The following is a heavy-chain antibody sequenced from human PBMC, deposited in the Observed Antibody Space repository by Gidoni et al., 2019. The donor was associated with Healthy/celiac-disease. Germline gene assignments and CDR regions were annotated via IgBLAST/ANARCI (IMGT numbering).Heavy chain of an antibody. V-gene: IGHV3-23*01. CDR3: AKDRDKIAVAGTHQLFGWFDP. J-gene: IGHJ5*02. CDR1: GFTFSSYA. Sequence: EVQLLESGGGLVQPGGSLRLSCAASGFTFSSYAMSWVRQAPGKGLEWVSAISGSGGSTYYADSVKGRFTISRDNSKNTLYLQMNSRRAEDTAVYYCAKDRDKIAVAGTHQLFGWFDPWGQGTLVTVSS. D-gene: IGHD6-19*01. CDR2: ISGSGGST.